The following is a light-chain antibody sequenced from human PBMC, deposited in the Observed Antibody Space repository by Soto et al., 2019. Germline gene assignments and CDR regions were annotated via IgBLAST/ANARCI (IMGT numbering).Light chain of an antibody. CDR3: HQYYKWPLT. J-gene: IGKJ4*01. CDR2: DAS. CDR1: QSAISN. Sequence: EIAMTQSPATLSVSPGERATPPCRASQSAISNLAWYQQKPGQTPRLLIYDASTRATDIPARFSGSGSGTDFTLTISSLLSEDFAVYYCHQYYKWPLTFGGGTKVDIK. V-gene: IGKV3-15*01.